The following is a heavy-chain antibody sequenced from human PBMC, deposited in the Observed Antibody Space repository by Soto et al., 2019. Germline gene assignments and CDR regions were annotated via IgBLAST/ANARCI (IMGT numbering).Heavy chain of an antibody. CDR2: ISYDGVKT. D-gene: IGHD6-25*01. J-gene: IGHJ4*02. CDR3: ARSAPTGWVLTAALNY. V-gene: IGHV3-30-3*01. CDR1: EFTFRSYS. Sequence: PGGSLRLSCVASEFTFRSYSAHWVRQASGKGLEWVSFISYDGVKTFYADFVKGRFTISRDNSKNTVFLQMRSLRPDDTAVYYSARSAPTGWVLTAALNYWGQGTLVTVSS.